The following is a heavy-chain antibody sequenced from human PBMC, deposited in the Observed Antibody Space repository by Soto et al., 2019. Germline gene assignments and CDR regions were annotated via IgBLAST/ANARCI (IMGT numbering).Heavy chain of an antibody. D-gene: IGHD3-22*01. Sequence: SETLSLTCTVSGGSISSGGYYWSWIRRHPGKGLEWIGYIYYSGSTYYNPSLKSRVTISVDTSKNQLSLNLSSVTAADTAVYYCARSYYYDSSGYLGYWGQGTLVTVSS. CDR1: GGSISSGGYY. V-gene: IGHV4-31*03. CDR2: IYYSGST. J-gene: IGHJ4*02. CDR3: ARSYYYDSSGYLGY.